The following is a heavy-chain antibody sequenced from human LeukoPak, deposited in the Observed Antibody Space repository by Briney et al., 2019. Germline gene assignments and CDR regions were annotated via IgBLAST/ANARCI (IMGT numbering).Heavy chain of an antibody. D-gene: IGHD2-15*01. CDR3: ARGCSGGSCYSEIRFDY. V-gene: IGHV3-21*01. Sequence: PGGSLKLSCAASGFTFSSYSVNWVRQAPGKGLEWVSSISSSSSYIYYADSVKGRFTISRDNAKNSLYLQMNSLRAEDTAVYYCARGCSGGSCYSEIRFDYWGQGTLVTVSS. J-gene: IGHJ4*02. CDR2: ISSSSSYI. CDR1: GFTFSSYS.